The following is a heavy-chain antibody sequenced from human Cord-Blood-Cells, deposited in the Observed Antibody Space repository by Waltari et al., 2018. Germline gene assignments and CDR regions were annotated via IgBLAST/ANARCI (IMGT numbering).Heavy chain of an antibody. J-gene: IGHJ4*02. D-gene: IGHD3-16*01. CDR2: FDPEEGEK. CDR1: GYTLTELS. Sequence: QVQLVQSGAEVKKPGASVKVSCKVSGYTLTELSMHWVRQAPGKGLEWMGCFDPEEGEKIDAKKCQGRVTMTEDTSTDTAYMELSSLRSEDTAVYYCATGAAPRMGPILFDYWGQGTLVTVSS. V-gene: IGHV1-24*01. CDR3: ATGAAPRMGPILFDY.